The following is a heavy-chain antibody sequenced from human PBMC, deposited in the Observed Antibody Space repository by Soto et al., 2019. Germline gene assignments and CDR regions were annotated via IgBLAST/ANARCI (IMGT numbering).Heavy chain of an antibody. Sequence: SETLSLTCTVSGGSISSYYWSWIRQPPGKGLEWIGYIYYSGNTNYNPSLKSRVTISEDTSKNQFSLRLSSVTTADTAVYYRARDREYYDSSGLYFDYWGQGTLVTVSS. CDR1: GGSISSYY. V-gene: IGHV4-59*01. J-gene: IGHJ4*02. CDR2: IYYSGNT. CDR3: ARDREYYDSSGLYFDY. D-gene: IGHD3-22*01.